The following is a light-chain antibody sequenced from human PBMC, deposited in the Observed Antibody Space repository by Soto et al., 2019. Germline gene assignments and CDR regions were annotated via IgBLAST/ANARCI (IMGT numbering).Light chain of an antibody. V-gene: IGLV2-14*01. CDR3: SSFTGSTTYV. CDR1: SSGVGNYNY. CDR2: NVN. Sequence: QSVLTQSASVSGSPGQSITISCTGTSSGVGNYNYVSWYQQHPGEVPKLIIFNVNNRPSGVSNRFSGSKSGNTASLTISGLQAEDEADYYCSSFTGSTTYVFGTGTKVTVL. J-gene: IGLJ1*01.